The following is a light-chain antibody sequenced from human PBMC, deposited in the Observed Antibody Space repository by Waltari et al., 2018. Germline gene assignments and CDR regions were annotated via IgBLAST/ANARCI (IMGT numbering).Light chain of an antibody. Sequence: SYVLTPPPSVSVAPGMTDRITREGTDIASKRFHWYQQKPGQAPVLVMYYNSDRHSGTPERSSGSNSGNTATLTISRVDAGDEADYYCQAWHTGTSHVVFGGGTKLTVL. V-gene: IGLV3-21*04. CDR1: DIASKR. CDR3: QAWHTGTSHVV. J-gene: IGLJ2*01. CDR2: YNS.